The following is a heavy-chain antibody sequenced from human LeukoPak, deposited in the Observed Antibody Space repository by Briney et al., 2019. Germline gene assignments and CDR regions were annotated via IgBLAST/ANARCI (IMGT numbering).Heavy chain of an antibody. V-gene: IGHV4-38-2*02. D-gene: IGHD3-16*01. CDR2: IYHSGST. CDR1: AYSISSAYY. J-gene: IGHJ4*02. Sequence: SETLSLTCTVSAYSISSAYYWGWIRQPPGKGLEWIGSIYHSGSTYYNPSLKSRVTISVDTSKNQFSLRLTSVTAADKAVYYCARQLDHYDNIYYFDYWGQGTLVTVSS. CDR3: ARQLDHYDNIYYFDY.